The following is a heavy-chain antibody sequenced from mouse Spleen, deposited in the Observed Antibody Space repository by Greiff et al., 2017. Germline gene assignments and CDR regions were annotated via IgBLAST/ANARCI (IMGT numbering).Heavy chain of an antibody. CDR2: IHPSDSDT. Sequence: QVHVKQPGAELVKPGASVKVSCKASGYTFTSYWMHWVKQRPGQGLEWIGRIHPSDSDTNYNQKFKGKATLTVDKSSSTAYMQLSSLTSEDSAVYYCAMGAYLYWYFDVWGAGTTVTVSS. D-gene: IGHD6-5*01. J-gene: IGHJ1*01. V-gene: IGHV1-74*01. CDR1: GYTFTSYW. CDR3: AMGAYLYWYFDV.